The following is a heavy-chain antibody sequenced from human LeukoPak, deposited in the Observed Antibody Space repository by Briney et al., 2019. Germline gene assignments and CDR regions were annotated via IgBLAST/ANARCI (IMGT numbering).Heavy chain of an antibody. V-gene: IGHV1-46*01. Sequence: ASVKVSCKASGYTFTNYYLNWVRQAPGQGLEWMGLTNPGGDNTDYAQNFQGRVTMTRDTSTSTVYMGLSSLRSEDTAVYYCARIRDGYNDAYDIWGQGTMVTVSS. D-gene: IGHD5-24*01. CDR2: TNPGGDNT. CDR3: ARIRDGYNDAYDI. J-gene: IGHJ3*02. CDR1: GYTFTNYY.